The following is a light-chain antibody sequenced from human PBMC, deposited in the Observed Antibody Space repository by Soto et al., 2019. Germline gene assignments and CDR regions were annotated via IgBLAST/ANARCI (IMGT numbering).Light chain of an antibody. Sequence: DIQLTQSPSFLSASVGDRVTITCRASQDISSYLAWYQQSPWKVPRCLTHSASTLQSGVPSRFSATGSGTTFNITISSLQPEDIATYYCHPPDRFPRTFGQGTKVEV. V-gene: IGKV1-9*01. CDR1: QDISSY. CDR3: HPPDRFPRT. CDR2: SAS. J-gene: IGKJ1*01.